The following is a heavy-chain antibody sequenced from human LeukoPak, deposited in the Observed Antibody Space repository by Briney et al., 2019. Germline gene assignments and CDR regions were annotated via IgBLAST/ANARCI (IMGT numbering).Heavy chain of an antibody. D-gene: IGHD2-15*01. CDR1: GGSVSSYY. CDR2: IYSSGST. V-gene: IGHV4-59*08. CDR3: ARHDPVGYYQHGMDV. Sequence: SETLSLTCTVSGGSVSSYYWTWIRQPPGKGLEWIGYIYSSGSTKYNPSLKSRVTMSVDTSKNQFSLKLSSVTAADTAVYYCARHDPVGYYQHGMDVWGQGTTVTVSS. J-gene: IGHJ6*02.